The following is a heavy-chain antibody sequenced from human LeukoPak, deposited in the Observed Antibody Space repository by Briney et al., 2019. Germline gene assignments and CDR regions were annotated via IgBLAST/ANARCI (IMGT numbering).Heavy chain of an antibody. V-gene: IGHV1-18*01. CDR2: ISTYNDNT. CDR3: ARQVDTTMALPDY. J-gene: IGHJ4*02. D-gene: IGHD5-18*01. Sequence: EASVKVSCKTSGYTFTIYGMSWVRQAPGQRLEWMGWISTYNDNTNYAQKFRGRVTMTTDTSTSTVYMELRSLRSDDTAIYYCARQVDTTMALPDYWGQGTLVTVSS. CDR1: GYTFTIYG.